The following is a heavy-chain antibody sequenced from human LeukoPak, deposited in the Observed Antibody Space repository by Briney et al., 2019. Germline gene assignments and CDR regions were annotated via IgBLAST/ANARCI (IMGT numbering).Heavy chain of an antibody. Sequence: GGSLRLSCAASGFTFSSYSMNWVRQAPGKGLEWVSYISSSSSTIYYADSVKGRFTISRDNAKNSLYLQMNSLRAEDTAVYYCARISTSDYYYGMDVWGQGTTVTVSS. CDR2: ISSSSSTI. D-gene: IGHD2/OR15-2a*01. CDR3: ARISTSDYYYGMDV. V-gene: IGHV3-48*01. CDR1: GFTFSSYS. J-gene: IGHJ6*02.